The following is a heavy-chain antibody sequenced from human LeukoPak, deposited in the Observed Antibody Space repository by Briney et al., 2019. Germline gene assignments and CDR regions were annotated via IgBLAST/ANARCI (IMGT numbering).Heavy chain of an antibody. CDR3: VLSSGSGTSWVDH. CDR1: GFAFSRYA. J-gene: IGHJ5*02. Sequence: GGSLRLSCAASGFAFSRYAMHWVRQAPGKGLDWVTLIRHDGSKKYYGDSVKGRFTVSRDNSKSTLYLQLNSLRPEDTAIYYCVLSSGSGTSWVDHWGQGTLVTVSS. D-gene: IGHD3-10*01. V-gene: IGHV3-30*02. CDR2: IRHDGSKK.